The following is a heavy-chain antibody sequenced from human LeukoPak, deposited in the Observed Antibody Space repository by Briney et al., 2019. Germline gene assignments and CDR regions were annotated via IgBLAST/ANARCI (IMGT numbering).Heavy chain of an antibody. J-gene: IGHJ5*02. Sequence: GASVKVSCKASGYTFTGYYLHWVRQAPGQGLEWMGWINPNSGGTNFAQSFQGRVTMTRDTSSSTAHMDLSRLRSDDTAVYYCARGDCSVSGCHGGNWFDPWGQGTLVTVSS. V-gene: IGHV1-2*02. CDR1: GYTFTGYY. CDR3: ARGDCSVSGCHGGNWFDP. D-gene: IGHD2-15*01. CDR2: INPNSGGT.